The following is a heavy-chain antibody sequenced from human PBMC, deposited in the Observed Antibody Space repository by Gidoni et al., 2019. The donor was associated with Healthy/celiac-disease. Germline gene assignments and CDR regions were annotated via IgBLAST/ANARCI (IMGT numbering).Heavy chain of an antibody. Sequence: QVQLVESGGGLVKPGGSLRLSCEASGFTFSHYYLTWTRQAPGKGLEWVSYISSSGSTIDYADSVKGRFTISRDNAKNSLYLQMNSLRAEDTAVYYCARDALFRRVDIVATAHYGMDVWGQGTTVTVSS. J-gene: IGHJ6*02. CDR2: ISSSGSTI. V-gene: IGHV3-11*01. CDR1: GFTFSHYY. D-gene: IGHD5-12*01. CDR3: ARDALFRRVDIVATAHYGMDV.